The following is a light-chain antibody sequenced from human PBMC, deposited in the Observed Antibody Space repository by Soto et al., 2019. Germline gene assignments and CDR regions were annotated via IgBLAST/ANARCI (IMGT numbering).Light chain of an antibody. CDR1: SSDVGGYNY. CDR3: SSYTSSSTLLDV. Sequence: QSALTQPASVSGSPGQSITISCTGTSSDVGGYNYVSWYQQHPGKATKLMIYDVSNRPSGVSNRFSGSKSGNSASLTISLLQAEDEADYYCSSYTSSSTLLDVFGTGTKVTVL. CDR2: DVS. J-gene: IGLJ1*01. V-gene: IGLV2-14*01.